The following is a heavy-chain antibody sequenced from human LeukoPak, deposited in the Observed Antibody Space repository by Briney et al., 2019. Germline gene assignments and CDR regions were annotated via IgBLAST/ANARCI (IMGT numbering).Heavy chain of an antibody. CDR2: IYHSGST. J-gene: IGHJ4*02. CDR3: ARGPPPSHY. Sequence: PSQTLSLTCAVSGGSISSGGYSWSWIRQPPGKGLEWIGYIYHSGSTYYNPSLKSRVTISVDTSKNQFSLKLSSVTAADTAVYYCARGPPPSHYWGQGTLVTVSS. CDR1: GGSISSGGYS. V-gene: IGHV4-30-2*01.